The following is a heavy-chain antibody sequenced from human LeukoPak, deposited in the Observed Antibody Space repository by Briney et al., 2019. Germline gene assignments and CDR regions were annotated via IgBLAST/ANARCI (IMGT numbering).Heavy chain of an antibody. CDR1: GFTVSTNY. CDR2: IYSGGTT. CDR3: ARVRYSSSSGEFDY. V-gene: IGHV3-53*01. Sequence: GGSLRLSCAASGFTVSTNYMSWVRQAPGKGLEWVSVIYSGGTTNYADSAKGRFTISRDNSKNTVYLQMNSLRAEDTAVYYCARVRYSSSSGEFDYWGQGTLVTVSS. D-gene: IGHD6-6*01. J-gene: IGHJ4*02.